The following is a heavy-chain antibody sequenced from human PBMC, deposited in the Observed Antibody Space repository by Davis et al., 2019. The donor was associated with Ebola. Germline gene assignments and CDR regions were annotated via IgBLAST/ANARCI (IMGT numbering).Heavy chain of an antibody. Sequence: MPSETLSLTCTVSGGSISSGGYYWSWIRQHPGKGLEWIGYIYYSGSTYYNPSLKSRVTISVDTSKNQFSLKLSSVTAADTAVYYCARGVNFDGYPTYYYYGMDVWGQGTTVTVSS. CDR3: ARGVNFDGYPTYYYYGMDV. CDR2: IYYSGST. D-gene: IGHD5-24*01. J-gene: IGHJ6*02. V-gene: IGHV4-31*03. CDR1: GGSISSGGYY.